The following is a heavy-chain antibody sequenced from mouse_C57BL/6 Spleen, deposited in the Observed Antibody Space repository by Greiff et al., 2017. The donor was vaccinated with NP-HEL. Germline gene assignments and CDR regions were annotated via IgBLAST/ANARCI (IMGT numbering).Heavy chain of an antibody. CDR2: INPNNGGT. J-gene: IGHJ2*01. CDR1: GYTFTDYY. D-gene: IGHD1-1*01. CDR3: AHYYGSSFDY. V-gene: IGHV1-26*01. Sequence: EVQLQQSGPELVKPGASVKISCKASGYTFTDYYMNWVKQSHGKSLEWIGDINPNNGGTSYNQKFKGKATLTVDKSSSTAYMELRSLTSEDSAVYYCAHYYGSSFDYWGQGTTLTVSS.